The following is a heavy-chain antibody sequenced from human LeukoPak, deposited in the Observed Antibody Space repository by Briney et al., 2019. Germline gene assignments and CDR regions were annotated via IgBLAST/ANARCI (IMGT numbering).Heavy chain of an antibody. J-gene: IGHJ4*02. CDR2: ISSSSSTI. CDR1: GFTFSSHS. CDR3: AKDAYGDFIDY. D-gene: IGHD4-17*01. Sequence: GGSLRLSCAASGFTFSSHSMNWVRQAPGKGLEWVSYISSSSSTIYYADSVKGRFTISRDNSKNTLYLQMNSLRAEDTAVYYCAKDAYGDFIDYWGQGTLVTVSS. V-gene: IGHV3-48*01.